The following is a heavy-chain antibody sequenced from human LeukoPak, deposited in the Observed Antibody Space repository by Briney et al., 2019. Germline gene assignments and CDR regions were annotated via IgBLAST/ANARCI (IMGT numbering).Heavy chain of an antibody. CDR2: ISGSGGST. D-gene: IGHD2-8*01. Sequence: GGSLRLSCAASGFTFSSYAMSWVRQAPGKGLEWVSAISGSGGSTYYADSVKGRFTISRDNSKNTLYLQMNSLRAEDTAVYYCARARACLGYCTNGVWGAFDIWGQGTMVTVSS. CDR3: ARARACLGYCTNGVWGAFDI. V-gene: IGHV3-23*01. J-gene: IGHJ3*02. CDR1: GFTFSSYA.